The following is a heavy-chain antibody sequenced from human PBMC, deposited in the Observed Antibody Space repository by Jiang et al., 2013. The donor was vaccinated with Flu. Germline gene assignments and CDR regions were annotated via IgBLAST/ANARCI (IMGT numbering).Heavy chain of an antibody. Sequence: LVKPGGSLRLSCAASGFTFSDYYMSWIRQAPGKGLEWVSYISSSGSTIYYADSVKGRFTISRDNAKNSLYLQMNSLRAEDTAVYYCGIEYYYGSGTQKRSAYYYGMDVWCQGTTVTVSS. CDR1: GFTFSDYY. D-gene: IGHD3-10*01. V-gene: IGHV3-11*01. CDR2: ISSSGSTI. J-gene: IGHJ6*02. CDR3: GIEYYYGSGTQKRSAYYYGMDV.